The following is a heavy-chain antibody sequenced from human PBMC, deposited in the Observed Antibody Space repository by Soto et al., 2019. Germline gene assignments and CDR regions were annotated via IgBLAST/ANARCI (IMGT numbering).Heavy chain of an antibody. D-gene: IGHD6-25*01. J-gene: IGHJ5*02. CDR2: INHSGST. Sequence: SETLSLACAVYGGSFSGYYWSWIRQPPGKGLEWIGEINHSGSTNYNPSLKSRVTISVDTSKNQFSLKLSSVTAADTAVYYCARVGYSSVHLPSPNWFAPWGQGTLVTVSS. V-gene: IGHV4-34*01. CDR3: ARVGYSSVHLPSPNWFAP. CDR1: GGSFSGYY.